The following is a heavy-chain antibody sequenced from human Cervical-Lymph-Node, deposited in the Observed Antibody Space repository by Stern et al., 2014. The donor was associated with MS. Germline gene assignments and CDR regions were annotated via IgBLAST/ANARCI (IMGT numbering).Heavy chain of an antibody. J-gene: IGHJ4*02. CDR1: GFTFSNYW. CDR3: ARGAAVGF. CDR2: VKQDGSEK. Sequence: EEHLVESGGGLVQPGGSLRLSCAASGFTFSNYWMNWVRQAPGKGLEWVASVKQDGSEKYYVDSVKGRFTISRDNAKNSLYLQMNSLRVEDTAVYYCARGAAVGFWGQGTLVTVSS. V-gene: IGHV3-7*01. D-gene: IGHD6-19*01.